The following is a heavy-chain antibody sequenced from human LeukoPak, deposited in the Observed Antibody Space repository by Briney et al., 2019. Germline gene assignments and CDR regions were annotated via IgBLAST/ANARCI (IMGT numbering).Heavy chain of an antibody. CDR3: AKSTSKQQLVRGYFDY. J-gene: IGHJ4*02. D-gene: IGHD6-13*01. V-gene: IGHV3-23*01. Sequence: GGSLRLSCAASGFTFSSYAMSWVRQAPGKGLEWVSATSGSGGSTYYADSVKGRFTISRDNSKNTLYLQMNSLRAEDTAVYYCAKSTSKQQLVRGYFDYWGQGTLVTVSS. CDR1: GFTFSSYA. CDR2: TSGSGGST.